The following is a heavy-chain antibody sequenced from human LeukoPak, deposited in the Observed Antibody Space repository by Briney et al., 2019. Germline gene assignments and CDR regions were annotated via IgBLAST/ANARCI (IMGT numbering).Heavy chain of an antibody. D-gene: IGHD4-17*01. CDR2: ASGGGGHK. CDR1: GFAFSTYP. V-gene: IGHV3-23*01. Sequence: GGSLRLSCVASGFAFSTYPMSWVRQAPGKGLEWVSGASGGGGHKFYADSAKGRVTISRDNSKKTLYLQMSSLRADDTAVYYCAKGGASVTDAPHGDVVTTTLDGFDIWGHGTMVTVST. CDR3: AKGGASVTDAPHGDVVTTTLDGFDI. J-gene: IGHJ3*02.